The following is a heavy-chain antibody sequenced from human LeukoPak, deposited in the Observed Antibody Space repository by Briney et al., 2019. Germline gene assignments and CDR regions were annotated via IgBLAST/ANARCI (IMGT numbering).Heavy chain of an antibody. CDR1: GGSFSGYY. J-gene: IGHJ3*02. D-gene: IGHD5-18*01. Sequence: PSETLSLTCAVYGGSFSGYYWSWIRQPPGKGLEWIGEINHSGSTNYNPSLKSRVTISVDTSKNQFSLKLSSVTAADTAVYYCASPKRGYSYGYLDDAFDIWGQGTMVTVSS. CDR2: INHSGST. V-gene: IGHV4-34*01. CDR3: ASPKRGYSYGYLDDAFDI.